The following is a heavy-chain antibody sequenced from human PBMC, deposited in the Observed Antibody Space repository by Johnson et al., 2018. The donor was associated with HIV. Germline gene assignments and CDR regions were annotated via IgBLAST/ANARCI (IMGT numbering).Heavy chain of an antibody. D-gene: IGHD5-18*01. CDR2: IKQDGTEK. V-gene: IGHV3-7*03. J-gene: IGHJ3*02. CDR3: ARGLRGYSYIDSFDI. Sequence: EVQLVESGGGVVQPGRSLRLSCAASGFTFSNYWMTWVRLAPGKGLEWVANIKQDGTEKYYVDSVKGRFTISRDNTKNSLYLQMNSLRAEDTALYYCARGLRGYSYIDSFDIWGQGTMVTVSS. CDR1: GFTFSNYW.